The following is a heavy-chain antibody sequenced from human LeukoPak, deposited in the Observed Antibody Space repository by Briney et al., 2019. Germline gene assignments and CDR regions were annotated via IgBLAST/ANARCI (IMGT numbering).Heavy chain of an antibody. CDR1: GFTFSSYA. CDR3: AKGWSKSSLDGFDI. V-gene: IGHV3-23*01. CDR2: TSSSGGST. Sequence: GGSLRLSCAASGFTFSSYAMSWVRQAQGKGLEWVSGTSSSGGSTYYTDSVKGRFTISRDNSWNTLSLQMNSLRAEDTAIYYCAKGWSKSSLDGFDIWGQGTRVTVSS. D-gene: IGHD6-13*01. J-gene: IGHJ3*02.